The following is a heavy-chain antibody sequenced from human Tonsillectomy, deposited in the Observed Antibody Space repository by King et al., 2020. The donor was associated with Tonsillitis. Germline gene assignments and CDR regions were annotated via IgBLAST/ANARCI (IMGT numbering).Heavy chain of an antibody. D-gene: IGHD1-1*01. J-gene: IGHJ3*01. CDR3: ARFWSAFDF. V-gene: IGHV4-59*08. CDR1: GGSLSSYK. CDR2: IYYSGTT. Sequence: VQLQESGPGLVKPSETLSLTCTVSGGSLSSYKWSWIRQPPGKGLEWIGYIYYSGTTNYNPSLKSRLTISVDTSKSQFSLKLSSVSAADTAVYFCARFWSAFDFWGQGTMVTVSS.